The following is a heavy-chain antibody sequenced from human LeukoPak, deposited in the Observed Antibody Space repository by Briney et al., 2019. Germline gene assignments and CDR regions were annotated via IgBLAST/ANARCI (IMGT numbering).Heavy chain of an antibody. D-gene: IGHD3-22*01. Sequence: ASVKVSCKASGYTFTSYDINWVRHATAQGLELMGCMNPNSGNTGYAQKFQGRVTITRNTSISTAYMELRSLGSEDTAVYYCARGPIQLWDSVGYDRSGYYNYWGQGTLVTVSS. CDR2: MNPNSGNT. J-gene: IGHJ4*02. V-gene: IGHV1-8*03. CDR3: ARGPIQLWDSVGYDRSGYYNY. CDR1: GYTFTSYD.